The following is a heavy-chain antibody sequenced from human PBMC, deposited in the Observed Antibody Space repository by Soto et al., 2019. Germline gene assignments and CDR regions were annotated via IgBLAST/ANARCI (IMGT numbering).Heavy chain of an antibody. J-gene: IGHJ4*02. V-gene: IGHV4-59*01. Sequence: PSETLSLTCTVSGGSISSYYWSWIRQPPGKGLEWIGYIYYSGSTNYNPSLKSRVTISVDTSKNQFSLKLSSVTAADTAVYYCARAQRYYDFWSGYDQFDYWGQGTLVTSPQ. CDR3: ARAQRYYDFWSGYDQFDY. CDR2: IYYSGST. CDR1: GGSISSYY. D-gene: IGHD3-3*01.